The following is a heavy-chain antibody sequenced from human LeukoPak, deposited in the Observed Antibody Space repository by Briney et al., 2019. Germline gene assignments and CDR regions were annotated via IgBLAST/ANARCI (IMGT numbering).Heavy chain of an antibody. CDR2: ISSSSSTI. V-gene: IGHV3-48*01. J-gene: IGHJ4*02. CDR1: GFTFSSYS. CDR3: ASQSDTPRYDSSGQRTY. D-gene: IGHD3-22*01. Sequence: AGGSLRLSCATSGFTFSSYSMNWVRQAPGKGLEWVSYISSSSSTIYYADSVKGRFTISRDNAKNSLYLQMNSLRAEDTAVYYCASQSDTPRYDSSGQRTYWGQGTLVTVSS.